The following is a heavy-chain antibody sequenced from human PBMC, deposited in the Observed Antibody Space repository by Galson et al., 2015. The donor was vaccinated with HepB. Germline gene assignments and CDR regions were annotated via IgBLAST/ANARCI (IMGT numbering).Heavy chain of an antibody. D-gene: IGHD3-3*01. J-gene: IGHJ6*03. CDR3: ARGGYYDFWSGYYHHYYYYMDV. CDR2: INPNSGGT. V-gene: IGHV1-2*06. CDR1: GYTFTGYY. Sequence: SVKVSCKASGYTFTGYYMHWVRQAPGQGLEWMGRINPNSGGTNYAQKFQGRVTMTRDTSISTAYMELSRLRSDDTAVYYCARGGYYDFWSGYYHHYYYYMDVWGKGTTVTVSS.